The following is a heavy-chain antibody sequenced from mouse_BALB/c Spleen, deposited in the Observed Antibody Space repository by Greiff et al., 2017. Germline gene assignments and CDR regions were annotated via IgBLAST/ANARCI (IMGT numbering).Heavy chain of an antibody. Sequence: EVQGVESGGGLVKPGGSLKLSCAASGFAFSSYDMSWVRQTPEKRLEWVAYISSGGGSTYYPDTVKGRFTISRDNAKNTLYLQMSSLKSEDTAMYYCARHRYGNFFYAMDYGGQGTSVTVSS. CDR2: ISSGGGST. D-gene: IGHD2-10*02. J-gene: IGHJ4*01. CDR1: GFAFSSYD. CDR3: ARHRYGNFFYAMDY. V-gene: IGHV5-12-1*01.